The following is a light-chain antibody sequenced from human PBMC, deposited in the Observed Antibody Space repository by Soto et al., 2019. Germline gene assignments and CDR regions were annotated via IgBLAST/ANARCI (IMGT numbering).Light chain of an antibody. Sequence: DMVMTPSPATLSVSPGDIATLSCRASQSVRSNLAWYQQKPGQAPRLLIYGASTRATGIPARFSGSGSGTEFTLTISSLQSEDFAVYYCQQYGSSLWMFGQGTKVDIK. V-gene: IGKV3-15*01. CDR2: GAS. CDR1: QSVRSN. CDR3: QQYGSSLWM. J-gene: IGKJ1*01.